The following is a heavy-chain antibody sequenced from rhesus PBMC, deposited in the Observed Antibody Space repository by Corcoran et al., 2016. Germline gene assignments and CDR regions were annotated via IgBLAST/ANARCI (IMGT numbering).Heavy chain of an antibody. Sequence: QVQLQESGPAVVKPSETLSLTCAVSGGSISSSNWWSWIRQSPGKGLEWIGAIYGSGGSHEYNPSLKSRVTISKDTSKNQFYLKLSSVTAADTAVYYCARDHDSGYYGPFDYWGQGVLVTVSS. J-gene: IGHJ4*01. CDR2: IYGSGGSH. D-gene: IGHD3-28*01. CDR1: GGSISSSNW. V-gene: IGHV4-93*01. CDR3: ARDHDSGYYGPFDY.